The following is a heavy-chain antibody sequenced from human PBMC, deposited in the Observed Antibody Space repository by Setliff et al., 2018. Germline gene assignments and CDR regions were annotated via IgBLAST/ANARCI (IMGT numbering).Heavy chain of an antibody. D-gene: IGHD7-27*01. Sequence: PSETLSLTCTVSGGSISSYYWSWIRQPAGKGLEWIGRIYTSGSTNYNPSLKSRISISLDTSKNQFSLHLKSVTAADAAVYYCARAWGRRDYSYMDVWGRGTTVTVSS. CDR3: ARAWGRRDYSYMDV. CDR2: IYTSGST. V-gene: IGHV4-4*07. CDR1: GGSISSYY. J-gene: IGHJ6*03.